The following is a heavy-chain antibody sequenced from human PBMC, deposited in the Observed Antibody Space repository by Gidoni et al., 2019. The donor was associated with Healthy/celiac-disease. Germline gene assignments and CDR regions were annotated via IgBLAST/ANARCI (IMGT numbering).Heavy chain of an antibody. D-gene: IGHD1-26*01. Sequence: QGQLVESGGGVVQPGRHLRLSYAARGFPFSSYAMHRVRQAPGKGLECVAVISYDGSNKYYADSVKGRFTISRDNSKNTLYLQMNSLRAEDTAVYYCARDDASVGAPDYWCQGTLVTVSS. CDR2: ISYDGSNK. J-gene: IGHJ4*02. V-gene: IGHV3-30-3*01. CDR1: GFPFSSYA. CDR3: ARDDASVGAPDY.